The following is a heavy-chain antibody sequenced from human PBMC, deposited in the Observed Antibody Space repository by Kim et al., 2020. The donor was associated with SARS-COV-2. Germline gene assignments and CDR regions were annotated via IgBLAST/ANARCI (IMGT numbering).Heavy chain of an antibody. CDR2: INHSGST. V-gene: IGHV4-34*01. Sequence: SETLSLTCAVYGGSFSGYYWSWIRQPTGKGLEWIGEINHSGSTNYNPSLKSRVTISVDTSKNQFSLKLSSVTAADTAVYYCARSVTTRFFITHWGQGTLVTVSS. CDR1: GGSFSGYY. CDR3: ARSVTTRFFITH. J-gene: IGHJ4*02. D-gene: IGHD4-17*01.